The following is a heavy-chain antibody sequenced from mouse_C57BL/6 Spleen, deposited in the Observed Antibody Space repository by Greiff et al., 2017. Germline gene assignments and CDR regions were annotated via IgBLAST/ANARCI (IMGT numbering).Heavy chain of an antibody. Sequence: VQLQQSGAELVRPGASVKLSCTASGFNIKDYYMHWVKQRPEQGLEWIGRLDPEDGDTEYAPKFQGKATMTADTSSNTAYLQLSSLTSEDTAVYDCTAGLRPIYAMDYWGQGTSVTVSS. CDR3: TAGLRPIYAMDY. CDR1: GFNIKDYY. CDR2: LDPEDGDT. J-gene: IGHJ4*01. V-gene: IGHV14-1*01. D-gene: IGHD2-4*01.